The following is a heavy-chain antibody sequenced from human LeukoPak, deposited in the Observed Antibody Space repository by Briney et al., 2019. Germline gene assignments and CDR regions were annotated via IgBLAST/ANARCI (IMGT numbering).Heavy chain of an antibody. J-gene: IGHJ3*02. CDR3: ATVGGWIRGTTTLDS. D-gene: IGHD1-26*01. CDR1: GFTFTDQH. Sequence: GGSLRLSCAASGFTFTDQHLDWVRQAPGKGLEWVGRIRTKPNGYTTENAASVIGRFIISRDDSKNSVYLQMNSLKTEETAVYYCATVGGWIRGTTTLDSWGQGTMVAVSS. CDR2: IRTKPNGYTT. V-gene: IGHV3-72*01.